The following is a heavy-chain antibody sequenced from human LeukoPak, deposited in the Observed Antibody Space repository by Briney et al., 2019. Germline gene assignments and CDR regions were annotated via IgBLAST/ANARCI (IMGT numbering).Heavy chain of an antibody. V-gene: IGHV1-18*01. Sequence: VASVKVFCKASGYTFTSYGISWVRQAPGQGLEWMGWISAYNGNTNYAQKLQGRVTITADKSTSTAYMELSSLRSEDTAVYYCASRERRYDILTGYFDYWGQGTLVTVSS. D-gene: IGHD3-9*01. J-gene: IGHJ4*02. CDR1: GYTFTSYG. CDR3: ASRERRYDILTGYFDY. CDR2: ISAYNGNT.